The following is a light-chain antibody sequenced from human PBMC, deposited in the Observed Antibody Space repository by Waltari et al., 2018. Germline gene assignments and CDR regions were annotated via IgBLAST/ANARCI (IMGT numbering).Light chain of an antibody. CDR2: DAS. Sequence: EIVLTQSPATLSLSPGERATLSCRASQSVSRSLAWYQQKPGQAPRLLIYDASNRATGIPARFSGGGSGTDFTLTISSLEPEDFAVYYCQQRSNWSLTFGGGTKVEIK. CDR1: QSVSRS. V-gene: IGKV3-11*01. J-gene: IGKJ4*01. CDR3: QQRSNWSLT.